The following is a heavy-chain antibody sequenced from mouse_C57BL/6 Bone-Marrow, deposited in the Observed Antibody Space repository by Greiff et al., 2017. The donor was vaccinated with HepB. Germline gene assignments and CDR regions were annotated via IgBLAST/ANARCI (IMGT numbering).Heavy chain of an antibody. V-gene: IGHV1-55*01. D-gene: IGHD1-1*01. CDR1: GYTFTSYW. Sequence: VQLQQPGAELVKPGASVKMSCKASGYTFTSYWITWVKQRPVQGLEWIGDIYPGSGSTNYNEKFKSKATLTVDTSSSTAYMQLSSLTSEDSAVYYCARTHPVCGSVYVGDYWGQGTTLTVSS. CDR2: IYPGSGST. J-gene: IGHJ2*01. CDR3: ARTHPVCGSVYVGDY.